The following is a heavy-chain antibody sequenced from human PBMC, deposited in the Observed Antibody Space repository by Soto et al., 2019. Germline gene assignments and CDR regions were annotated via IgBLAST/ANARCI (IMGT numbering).Heavy chain of an antibody. V-gene: IGHV2-5*02. J-gene: IGHJ4*01. CDR1: GFSLITSGVG. CDR3: AHSHIPSGHFDY. D-gene: IGHD2-21*01. CDR2: IYWDADK. Sequence: QITLKESGPTLVKPTQTLTLTCTCSGFSLITSGVGVGWIRQPPGKALEWLALIYWDADKRYSPSLKSRLTITKDTSKSQVVLTMTNMDPVDTSTYYCAHSHIPSGHFDYWCHATLVTVSS.